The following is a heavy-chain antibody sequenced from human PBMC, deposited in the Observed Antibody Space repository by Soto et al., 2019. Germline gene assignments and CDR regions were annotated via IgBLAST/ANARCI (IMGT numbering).Heavy chain of an antibody. D-gene: IGHD2-15*01. J-gene: IGHJ4*02. Sequence: PGGSLRLSCAASGFTFSSYAMHWVRQAPGKGLEWVAVISYDGSNKYYADSVKGRFTISRDNSKNTLYLQMNSLRAEDTAVYYCARGFDGSCPTLFDYWGQGTLVTVSS. CDR3: ARGFDGSCPTLFDY. CDR2: ISYDGSNK. CDR1: GFTFSSYA. V-gene: IGHV3-30-3*01.